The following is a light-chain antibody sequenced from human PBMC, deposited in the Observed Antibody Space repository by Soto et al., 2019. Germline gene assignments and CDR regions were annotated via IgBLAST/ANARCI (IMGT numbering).Light chain of an antibody. CDR3: SSYGGSSTL. CDR1: SSDIGSYNY. V-gene: IGLV2-14*03. Sequence: QSVLTQPASLSGSPGQSITISCTGTSSDIGSYNYVSWYQQHPGKAPKLMIFDVSYRPSGISDRFSDSKSGNTASLTISGLQPEDEADYYCSSYGGSSTLFGGGTKLTVL. CDR2: DVS. J-gene: IGLJ3*02.